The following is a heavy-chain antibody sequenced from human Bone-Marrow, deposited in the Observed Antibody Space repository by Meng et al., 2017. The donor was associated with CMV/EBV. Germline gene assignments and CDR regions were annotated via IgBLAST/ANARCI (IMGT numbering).Heavy chain of an antibody. CDR1: GGSFSGYY. Sequence: SETLSLTCAVYGGSFSGYYWSWIRQPPGKGLEWIGEINHSGSTNYNPSLKSRVTISVDTSKNQFSLKPSSVTAADTAVYYCAREAYYYGSGSHFDYWGQGTLVTVSS. D-gene: IGHD3-10*01. J-gene: IGHJ4*02. CDR2: INHSGST. CDR3: AREAYYYGSGSHFDY. V-gene: IGHV4-34*01.